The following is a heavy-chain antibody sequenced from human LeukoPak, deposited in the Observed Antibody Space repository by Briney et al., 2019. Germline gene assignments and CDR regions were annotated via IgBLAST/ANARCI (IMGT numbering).Heavy chain of an antibody. J-gene: IGHJ4*02. CDR3: ARAGTVEMTPLDY. Sequence: ASVKVSYKASGFTFTGYYMHWVRRAPGQGLEWMGWINANSGDTNYAQKFQGWVTMTRDTSISTAYMELSRLRSDDTAVYYCARAGTVEMTPLDYWGQGTLVTVSS. V-gene: IGHV1-2*04. CDR2: INANSGDT. CDR1: GFTFTGYY. D-gene: IGHD5-24*01.